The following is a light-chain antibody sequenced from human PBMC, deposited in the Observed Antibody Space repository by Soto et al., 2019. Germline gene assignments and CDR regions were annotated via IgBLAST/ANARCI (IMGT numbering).Light chain of an antibody. V-gene: IGLV2-14*01. CDR1: GSDVGGYNN. CDR3: SSFTIRSTLL. J-gene: IGLJ3*02. CDR2: EIN. Sequence: QSARTQPASVSGSPGRWITISGTGTGSDVGGYNNVSWYQQHPGKPPKLLIYEINTRPSGVSNRFSGSKSGNTASLTISWLQAEDEGDYYCSSFTIRSTLLFGGGTKLTVL.